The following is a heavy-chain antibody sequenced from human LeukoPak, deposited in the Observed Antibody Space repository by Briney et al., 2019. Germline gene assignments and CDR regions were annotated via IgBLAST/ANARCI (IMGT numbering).Heavy chain of an antibody. CDR3: VRGVSISSSWYNDL. J-gene: IGHJ3*01. CDR2: ISRGGSTT. D-gene: IGHD6-13*01. V-gene: IGHV3-11*01. CDR1: GFTFEDCD. Sequence: GGSLRLSCAASGFTFEDCDINWVRQAPGKGLEWVSYISRGGSTTSYADSVKGRFTISRDSAKNSLYLQMNSLRAEDTAVYYCVRGVSISSSWYNDLWGQGTMVTVSS.